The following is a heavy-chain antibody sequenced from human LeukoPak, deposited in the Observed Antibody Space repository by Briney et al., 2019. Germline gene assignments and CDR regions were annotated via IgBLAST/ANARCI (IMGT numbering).Heavy chain of an antibody. V-gene: IGHV1-2*02. D-gene: IGHD2-2*01. CDR3: ARARYCSSTSCLGGWFDP. CDR1: GYTFTGYY. Sequence: ASVKVSCKASGYTFTGYYMHWVGQAPGQGLEWMGWINPNSGGTNYAQKLQGRVTMTTDTSTSTAYMELRSLRSDDTAVYYCARARYCSSTSCLGGWFDPWGQGTLVTVSS. J-gene: IGHJ5*02. CDR2: INPNSGGT.